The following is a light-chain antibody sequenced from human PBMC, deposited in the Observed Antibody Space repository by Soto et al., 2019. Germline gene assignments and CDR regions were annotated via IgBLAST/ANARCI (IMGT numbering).Light chain of an antibody. V-gene: IGLV2-14*01. CDR3: SSYTSSSTYV. Sequence: QSALTQPASVSGSPGQSITISCTGTISDFVVYNYVSWYQQHPGKAPKLMIYGVSNRPSGVSNRFSGSKSGNTASLTISGLQAEDEADYYCSSYTSSSTYVFGAGTKVTVL. CDR1: ISDFVVYNY. CDR2: GVS. J-gene: IGLJ1*01.